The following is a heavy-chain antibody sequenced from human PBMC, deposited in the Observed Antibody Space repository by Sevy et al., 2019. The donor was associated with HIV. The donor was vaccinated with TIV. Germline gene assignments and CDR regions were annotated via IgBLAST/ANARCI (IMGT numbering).Heavy chain of an antibody. CDR3: ARERQEEDKSGAKFDY. CDR2: IKQDGSEQ. D-gene: IGHD3-10*01. Sequence: GGSLRLSCEVSGFNFRSYWMSWVRQAPGKGLEWVANIKQDGSEQYYLDSVKGRFTVSRDNGKNSLYLQMTSLRVDDAAVYYCARERQEEDKSGAKFDYWGRGTLVTVSS. J-gene: IGHJ4*02. V-gene: IGHV3-7*01. CDR1: GFNFRSYW.